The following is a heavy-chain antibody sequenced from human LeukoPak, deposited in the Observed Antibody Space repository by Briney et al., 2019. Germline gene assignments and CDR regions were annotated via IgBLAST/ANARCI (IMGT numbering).Heavy chain of an antibody. V-gene: IGHV3-23*01. J-gene: IGHJ4*02. CDR2: ISGSGGST. D-gene: IGHD6-13*01. Sequence: PGGSLRLSYAASGFTFSSYAMSWVRQAPGKGLEWVSAISGSGGSTYYADSVKGRFTISRDNSKNTLYLQMNSLRAEDTAVYYCAKDLIPSEYSSSWTHNWGQGTLVTVSS. CDR3: AKDLIPSEYSSSWTHN. CDR1: GFTFSSYA.